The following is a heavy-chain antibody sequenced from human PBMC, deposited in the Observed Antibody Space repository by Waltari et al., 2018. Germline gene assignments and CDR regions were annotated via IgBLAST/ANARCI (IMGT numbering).Heavy chain of an antibody. CDR2: IYCSGST. CDR3: ARHWKKSGYRFDP. V-gene: IGHV4-39*01. CDR1: GAPIIRCGSY. Sequence: QLQLQESGPGLVQPPETLSPTGTAAGAPIIRCGSYWGWIRQSPGRGLEWIGSIYCSGSTDYNPTLKSRVTISGDTSKHQFSLKLSSVTAADTAGYYCARHWKKSGYRFDPWGQGTLVTVSS. J-gene: IGHJ5*02. D-gene: IGHD5-12*01.